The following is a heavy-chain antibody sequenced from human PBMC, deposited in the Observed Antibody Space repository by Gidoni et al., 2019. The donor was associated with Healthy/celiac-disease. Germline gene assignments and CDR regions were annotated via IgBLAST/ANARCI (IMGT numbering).Heavy chain of an antibody. V-gene: IGHV3-23*04. D-gene: IGHD3-16*01. CDR3: AKDYDYEDYYYGMDV. Sequence: EVQLVESGGGLVQPGGYLRRAGAASGFTVSSSAMSWVRQAPGKGLGWVSAISGSGGSTYYADSVKGRFTISRDNSKNTLYLQMNSLRAEDTAVYYCAKDYDYEDYYYGMDVWGQGTTVTVSS. CDR2: ISGSGGST. J-gene: IGHJ6*02. CDR1: GFTVSSSA.